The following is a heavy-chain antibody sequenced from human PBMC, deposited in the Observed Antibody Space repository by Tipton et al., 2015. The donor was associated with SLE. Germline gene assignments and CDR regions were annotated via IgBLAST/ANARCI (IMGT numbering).Heavy chain of an antibody. CDR3: ARCNSEWSGEFDY. J-gene: IGHJ4*02. CDR1: GITFSSYG. V-gene: IGHV3-72*01. Sequence: SLRLSCAASGITFSSYGMSWVRQAPGKGLEWVGRIRDKANSYTTEYAASVKGRFTISRDDSKNSLYLQMNSLKTDDTAVYYCARCNSEWSGEFDYWGQGTLVTVSS. CDR2: IRDKANSYTT. D-gene: IGHD3-3*01.